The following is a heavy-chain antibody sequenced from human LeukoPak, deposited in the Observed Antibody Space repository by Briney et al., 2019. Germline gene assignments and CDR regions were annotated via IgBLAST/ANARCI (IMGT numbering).Heavy chain of an antibody. J-gene: IGHJ6*03. CDR1: GGTFSSYA. CDR3: AREHDYLGYMDV. D-gene: IGHD4-11*01. Sequence: ASVKVSCKASGGTFSSYAISWVRQAPGQRLEWMGWINAGNGNTKYSQEFQGRVTITRDTSASTAYMEVSSLRSDDMAVYYCAREHDYLGYMDVWGKGTTVTVSS. CDR2: INAGNGNT. V-gene: IGHV1-3*03.